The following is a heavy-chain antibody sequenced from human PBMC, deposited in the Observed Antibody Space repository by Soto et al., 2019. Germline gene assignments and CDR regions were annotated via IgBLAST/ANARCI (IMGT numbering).Heavy chain of an antibody. CDR3: VRDQDSRGYSVFNL. CDR1: GFTLNSFF. J-gene: IGHJ5*02. Sequence: GSLRLSCAASGFTLNSFFMHWVRQVPGKGLMWVSRISNDGSSTSYADSVKGRFTISRDNAKNTLYLQMNSLRAEDTAVYFCVRDQDSRGYSVFNLWGQGAQVTVSS. CDR2: ISNDGSST. D-gene: IGHD3-22*01. V-gene: IGHV3-74*01.